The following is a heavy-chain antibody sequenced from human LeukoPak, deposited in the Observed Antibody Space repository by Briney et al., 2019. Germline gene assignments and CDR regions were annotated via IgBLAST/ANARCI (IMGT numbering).Heavy chain of an antibody. J-gene: IGHJ5*02. CDR3: ARLSTVVVAATGWFDP. CDR2: TYYRSKWFS. V-gene: IGHV6-1*01. Sequence: SQTLSLTCAISGDSVSSNIATWNWIRQSPSRGLEWLGRTYYRSKWFSDYAVSVKGRITINPDTSNNQFSLQLSSVIPEDTAVYYCARLSTVVVAATGWFDPWGQGTLVTVSS. D-gene: IGHD2-15*01. CDR1: GDSVSSNIAT.